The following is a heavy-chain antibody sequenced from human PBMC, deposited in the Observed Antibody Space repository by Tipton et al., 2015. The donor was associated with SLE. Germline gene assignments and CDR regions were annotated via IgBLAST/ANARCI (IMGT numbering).Heavy chain of an antibody. CDR2: IYYSGST. D-gene: IGHD6-13*01. CDR3: ARGQLVNAFDI. Sequence: TLSLTCTVSGGSISYYYWSWIRQPPGKGLEWIGYIYYSGSTNYNPSLKSRVTISVDTSKNQFSLKLSSVTAADTAVYYCARGQLVNAFDIWGQGTMVTVSS. CDR1: GGSISYYY. V-gene: IGHV4-59*01. J-gene: IGHJ3*02.